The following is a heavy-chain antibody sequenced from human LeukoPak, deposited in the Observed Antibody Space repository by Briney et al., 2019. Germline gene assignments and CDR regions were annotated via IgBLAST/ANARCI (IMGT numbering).Heavy chain of an antibody. Sequence: ASVKVSCKASGYTFTSYYMPWVRQAPGQGLEWMGIINPSGGSTSYAQKFQGRVTMTRDTSTSTVYMELSSLRSEDTAVYYCARSETTTDAFDIWGQGTMVTVSS. CDR1: GYTFTSYY. J-gene: IGHJ3*02. CDR2: INPSGGST. CDR3: ARSETTTDAFDI. V-gene: IGHV1-46*01.